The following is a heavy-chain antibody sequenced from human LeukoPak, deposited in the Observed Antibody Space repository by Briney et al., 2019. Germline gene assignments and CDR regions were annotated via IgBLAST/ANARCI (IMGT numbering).Heavy chain of an antibody. V-gene: IGHV3-7*04. CDR2: INQDGREK. CDR3: ARVFLLPITTPDY. Sequence: GGSLRLSCAASGFTFSSYWMSWVRQAPGKGLEWVAHINQDGREKYYVDSVKGRFTISRDNAKNSLYLQMNSLRAEDTAVFYCARVFLLPITTPDYWGQGTLVSVSS. D-gene: IGHD5-12*01. J-gene: IGHJ4*02. CDR1: GFTFSSYW.